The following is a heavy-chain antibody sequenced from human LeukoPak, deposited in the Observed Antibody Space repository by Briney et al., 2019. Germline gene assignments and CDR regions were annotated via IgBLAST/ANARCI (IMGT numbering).Heavy chain of an antibody. CDR1: GGSINNYY. D-gene: IGHD2-15*01. CDR3: ARGRYCSADICSGGDAFDI. J-gene: IGHJ3*02. V-gene: IGHV4-4*07. Sequence: SETLSLTCTVSGGSINNYYWSWIRQPAGKGLEWIGRIYTRGSTNYNPSLKSRVTMSVDTSKNQFSLKLSSVTAADTAVYYGARGRYCSADICSGGDAFDIWAKGQWSPSLQ. CDR2: IYTRGST.